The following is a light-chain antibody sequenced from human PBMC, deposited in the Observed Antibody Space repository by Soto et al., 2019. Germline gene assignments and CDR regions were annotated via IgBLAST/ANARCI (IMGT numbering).Light chain of an antibody. CDR3: QQYDYSRT. CDR2: DVS. Sequence: DIQMTQSPPTLSASVGDTVTITCRASQSVSDSLAWYQVKPGEAPKLLIFDVSNLETGVPSRFSGSGSGTEFSLTIRGLQPDDFATYYCQQYDYSRTFGQGTKVEIK. J-gene: IGKJ1*01. CDR1: QSVSDS. V-gene: IGKV1-5*01.